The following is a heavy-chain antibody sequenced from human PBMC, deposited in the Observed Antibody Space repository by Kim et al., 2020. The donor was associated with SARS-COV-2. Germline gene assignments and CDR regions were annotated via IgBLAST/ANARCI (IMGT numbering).Heavy chain of an antibody. CDR3: ARGSGMDV. CDR2: INVGNGNT. CDR1: GYTFTNNA. J-gene: IGHJ6*02. V-gene: IGHV1-3*01. Sequence: ASVKVSCKASGYTFTNNAIHWVRQAPGQRLEWAGWINVGNGNTRYSQKFQGRVTITRDTPASTVYMELSSLRSEDTAVYYCARGSGMDVWGQGTTVTVS.